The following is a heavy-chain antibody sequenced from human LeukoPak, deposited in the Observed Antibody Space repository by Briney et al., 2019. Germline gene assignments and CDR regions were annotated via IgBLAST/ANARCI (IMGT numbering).Heavy chain of an antibody. CDR1: GYNFTSYW. D-gene: IGHD3-10*01. CDR3: ARGYYGSSGFDY. J-gene: IGHJ4*02. Sequence: SGESLKISCKSSGYNFTSYWNGWVRQMPGKGLEWLGILYPGDSDTRYSPPFQGQVTISADKSISTAYLQWSSLQASDTAIYYCARGYYGSSGFDYWGQGTLVTVSS. CDR2: LYPGDSDT. V-gene: IGHV5-51*01.